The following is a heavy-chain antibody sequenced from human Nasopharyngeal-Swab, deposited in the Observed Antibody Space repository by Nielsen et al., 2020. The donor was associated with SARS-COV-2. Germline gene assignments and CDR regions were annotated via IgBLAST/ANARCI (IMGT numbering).Heavy chain of an antibody. D-gene: IGHD1-14*01. V-gene: IGHV3-7*02. J-gene: IGHJ4*02. CDR1: GFTFSSHW. CDR3: AFGHHG. Sequence: GESLKISCAASGFTFSSHWMSWVRQAPGEGLEWVANIKQDGSEKYYVDSVKGRFTISRDNAKNSLYLQMNSRRAEDTAVYYCAFGHHGWGQGIMVTVSS. CDR2: IKQDGSEK.